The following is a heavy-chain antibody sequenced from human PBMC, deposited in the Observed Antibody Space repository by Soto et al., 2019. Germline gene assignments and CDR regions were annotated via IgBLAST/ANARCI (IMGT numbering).Heavy chain of an antibody. J-gene: IGHJ4*02. CDR2: INFSGGST. CDR3: AKDVDGGDH. Sequence: VQLLESGGGSVQPGESLRLSCKASGFTFSSHAMSWVRQGPGKGLEWVSGINFSGGSTYYANSVKGRFTISRDKSRSTVYLQMNSRSPEDTAMYFCAKDVDGGDHWGQGTLVIVSS. V-gene: IGHV3-23*01. CDR1: GFTFSSHA. D-gene: IGHD2-15*01.